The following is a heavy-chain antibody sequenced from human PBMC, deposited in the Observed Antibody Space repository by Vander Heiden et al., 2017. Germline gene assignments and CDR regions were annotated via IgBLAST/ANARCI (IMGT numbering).Heavy chain of an antibody. Sequence: EVQLVESGGGIVQPGGSLRLSCAASGFTFRSNWMHWVRQAPGKGLVWVSRINSDGSSTSDADSVKGRFTISRDNAKNTLYLQMNSLRAEDTAVYYCARDYWLAVAGTGPFDYWGQGTLVTVSS. J-gene: IGHJ4*02. CDR1: GFTFRSNW. CDR2: INSDGSST. D-gene: IGHD6-19*01. CDR3: ARDYWLAVAGTGPFDY. V-gene: IGHV3-74*01.